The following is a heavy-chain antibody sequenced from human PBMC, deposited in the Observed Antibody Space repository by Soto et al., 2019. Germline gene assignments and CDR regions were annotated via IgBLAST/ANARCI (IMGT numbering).Heavy chain of an antibody. D-gene: IGHD3-22*01. CDR3: ARGPKFTRPGGGYWAVPAWFDP. CDR1: GGSFSGYY. CDR2: INHSGST. J-gene: IGHJ5*02. V-gene: IGHV4-34*01. Sequence: SETLSLTCAVYGGSFSGYYWSWIRQPPGKGLEWIGEINHSGSTNYNPSLKSRVTISVDTSKNQFSLKLSSVTAADTAVYYCARGPKFTRPGGGYWAVPAWFDPWGQGTLVTVSS.